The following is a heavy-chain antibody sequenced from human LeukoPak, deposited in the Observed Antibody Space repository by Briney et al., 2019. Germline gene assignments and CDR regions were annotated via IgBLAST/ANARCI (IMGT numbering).Heavy chain of an antibody. J-gene: IGHJ4*02. V-gene: IGHV4-61*01. CDR3: AIVRGLFYDSSGYYLYYFDY. Sequence: SETLSLTCTVPGGSFSSGSYYWSWIRQPPGKGLEWIVYIYYSGTTNYNPSLKGRVTTPVNTPKNQFPLKLISVSAPDTAAYYCAIVRGLFYDSSGYYLYYFDYWGQGTLVTVSS. D-gene: IGHD3-22*01. CDR1: GGSFSSGSYY. CDR2: IYYSGTT.